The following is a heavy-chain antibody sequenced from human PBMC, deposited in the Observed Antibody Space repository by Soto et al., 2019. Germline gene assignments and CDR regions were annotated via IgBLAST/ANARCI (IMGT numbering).Heavy chain of an antibody. V-gene: IGHV4-61*01. CDR2: IYYSGST. D-gene: IGHD1-26*01. CDR3: AREVVGATTLDY. CDR1: GGSVSSGSYY. J-gene: IGHJ4*02. Sequence: PSETLSLTCTVSGGSVSSGSYYWSWIRQPPGKGLEWIGYIYYSGSTNYNPSLKSRVTISVDTSKNQFSLKLSSVTAADTAVYYCAREVVGATTLDYWGQGTLVTVS.